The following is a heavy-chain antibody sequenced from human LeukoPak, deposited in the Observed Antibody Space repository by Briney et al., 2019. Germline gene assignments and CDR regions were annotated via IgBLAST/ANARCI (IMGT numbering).Heavy chain of an antibody. J-gene: IGHJ4*02. V-gene: IGHV3-48*03. Sequence: GGSLRLFCAASGFTFSSYEMNWVRQAPGKGLEWVSYISSSGSTIYYADSVKGRFTISRDNAKNSLYLQMNSLRAEDTAVYYCASGYTYPLNWGQGTLVTVSS. D-gene: IGHD5-24*01. CDR3: ASGYTYPLN. CDR2: ISSSGSTI. CDR1: GFTFSSYE.